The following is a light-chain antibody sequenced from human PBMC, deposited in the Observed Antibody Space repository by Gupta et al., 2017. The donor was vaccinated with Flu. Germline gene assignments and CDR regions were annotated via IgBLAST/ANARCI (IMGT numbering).Light chain of an antibody. J-gene: IGLJ3*02. CDR2: KDT. CDR3: QTWDSSTGV. V-gene: IGLV3-1*01. Sequence: SPGKTANITCSGDKLGNYFVAWYQHKPGQSRVLVVYKDTKRPAGSPERFSGSNSGNTATLTIGGTQTMDEGDFYCQTWDSSTGVFGGGTKLTVL. CDR1: KLGNYF.